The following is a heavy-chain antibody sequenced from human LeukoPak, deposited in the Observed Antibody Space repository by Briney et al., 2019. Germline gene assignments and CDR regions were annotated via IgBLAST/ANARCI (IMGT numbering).Heavy chain of an antibody. CDR1: GFTFSDYY. CDR3: ARERSTSSRNWFDP. Sequence: GGSLRLSCAASGFTFSDYYMSWIHQAPGKGLEWVSYISSSGSTIYYADSVKGRFTISRDNAKNSLYLQMNSLRAEDTAVYYCARERSTSSRNWFDPWGQGTLVTVSS. D-gene: IGHD2-2*01. V-gene: IGHV3-11*01. CDR2: ISSSGSTI. J-gene: IGHJ5*02.